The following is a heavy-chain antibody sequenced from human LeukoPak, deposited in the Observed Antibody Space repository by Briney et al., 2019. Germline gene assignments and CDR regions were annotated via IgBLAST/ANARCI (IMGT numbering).Heavy chain of an antibody. CDR2: IYSGGST. D-gene: IGHD7-27*01. J-gene: IGHJ3*02. CDR3: ARGLTGANDAFDI. V-gene: IGHV3-66*02. CDR1: GFTVSSNY. Sequence: QSGGSLRLSCAASGFTVSSNYMSWVRQAPGKGLEWVSVIYSGGSTYYADSVKGRFTISRDNSKNTLYLQMNSLGAEDTAVYYCARGLTGANDAFDIWGQGTMVTVSS.